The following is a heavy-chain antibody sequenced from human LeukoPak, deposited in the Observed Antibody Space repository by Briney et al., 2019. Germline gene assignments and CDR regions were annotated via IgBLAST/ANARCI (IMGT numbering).Heavy chain of an antibody. D-gene: IGHD3-22*01. V-gene: IGHV3-7*01. CDR1: GFTFSHYW. CDR3: ARSRSGYYEDY. Sequence: LAGGSLRLSCAPSGFTFSHYWMSWVRQAPGKGLEWVANIKEDGREKYYVDSVKGRFTISRDNAKNSLSLQVNSLRAEDTAVYYCARSRSGYYEDYWGQGTLVTVSS. CDR2: IKEDGREK. J-gene: IGHJ4*02.